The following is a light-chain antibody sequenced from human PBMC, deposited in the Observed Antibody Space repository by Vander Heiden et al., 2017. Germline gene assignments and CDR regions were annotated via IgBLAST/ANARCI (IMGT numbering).Light chain of an antibody. CDR1: QSVSSSY. CDR3: QQYCSSPPLT. Sequence: EIVLTQSPATLSLSPGERATLSCGASQSVSSSYLAWYQQKPGRAPRLLIYDASSRATGIPDRFSGSGYGTDFTLTISRLEPEDFAVYYCQQYCSSPPLTFGGGTKVEIK. J-gene: IGKJ4*01. CDR2: DAS. V-gene: IGKV3D-20*01.